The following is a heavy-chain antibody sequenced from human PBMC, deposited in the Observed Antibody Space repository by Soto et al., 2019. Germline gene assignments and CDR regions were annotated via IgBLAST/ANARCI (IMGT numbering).Heavy chain of an antibody. V-gene: IGHV2-5*02. Sequence: QITLKESGPSLVKSTQTLTLTCTFSGFSLTTSGVGVRWIRQPPGKALDWLALLYWDDDKRYSPSLKSRLTLTKDTSKNQVVLMMTNVDPVDTATYYGAHSLWEDWFDAWGHGTLVTV. CDR2: LYWDDDK. D-gene: IGHD1-26*01. J-gene: IGHJ5*01. CDR3: AHSLWEDWFDA. CDR1: GFSLTTSGVG.